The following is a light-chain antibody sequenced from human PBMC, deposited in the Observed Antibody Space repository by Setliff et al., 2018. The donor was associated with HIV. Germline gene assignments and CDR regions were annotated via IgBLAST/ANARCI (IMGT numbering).Light chain of an antibody. CDR2: EVS. CDR1: SSDVGGYNY. J-gene: IGLJ1*01. V-gene: IGLV2-14*01. Sequence: QSALTQPASVSGSPGQSIAISCTGTSSDVGGYNYVSWYQQHPGKAPQLMIYEVSNRPSGVPDRFSGSKSGTSASLAISGLQSEDEADYCCAAWDDSLNGHVFGTGTKVTVL. CDR3: AAWDDSLNGHV.